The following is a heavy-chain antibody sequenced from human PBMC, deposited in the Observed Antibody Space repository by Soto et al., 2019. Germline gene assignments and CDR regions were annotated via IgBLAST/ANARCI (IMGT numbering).Heavy chain of an antibody. CDR3: ARFNYYGMDV. V-gene: IGHV1-3*01. Sequence: GASVKVSCKASGYSFISYAMHWVRQAPGQRLEWMGWINAGNGNTKYSQKFQGRVTITGDTSASTAYMDLSSLTSEDTAVYYCARFNYYGMDVWGQGTTVTVYS. J-gene: IGHJ6*02. CDR2: INAGNGNT. CDR1: GYSFISYA.